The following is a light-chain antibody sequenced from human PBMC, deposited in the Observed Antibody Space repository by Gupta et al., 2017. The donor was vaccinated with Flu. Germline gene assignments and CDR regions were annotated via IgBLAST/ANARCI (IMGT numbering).Light chain of an antibody. CDR3: AVWDDRLGGWA. J-gene: IGLJ2*01. Sequence: QSILTQPPSTSGTSGQRVIISCRGGISNIGSGSVYWYQQFPGTAPKAVIHATDQRPSGVPDRFSGSKSGSSASLAISGLQTEDEADYYCAVWDDRLGGWAFGGGTRLTVL. V-gene: IGLV1-47*01. CDR2: ATD. CDR1: ISNIGSGS.